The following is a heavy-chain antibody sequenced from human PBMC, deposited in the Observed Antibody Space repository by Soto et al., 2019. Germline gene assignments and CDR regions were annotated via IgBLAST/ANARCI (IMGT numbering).Heavy chain of an antibody. CDR1: GFTFSSYS. Sequence: EVQLVESGGGLVKPGGSLRLSCAASGFTFSSYSMNWVRQAPGKGLEWVSSISSSSSYIYYADSVKGRFTISRDNAKNSLYLQMNSLRAEDTAVYYCARDESYCSGGSCYDAFDIWGQGTMVTVSS. V-gene: IGHV3-21*01. D-gene: IGHD2-15*01. CDR2: ISSSSSYI. CDR3: ARDESYCSGGSCYDAFDI. J-gene: IGHJ3*02.